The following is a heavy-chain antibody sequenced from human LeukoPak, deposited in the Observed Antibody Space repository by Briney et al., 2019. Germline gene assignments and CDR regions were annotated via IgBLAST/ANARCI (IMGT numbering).Heavy chain of an antibody. V-gene: IGHV1-46*01. Sequence: ASVTVSCKASGFTFTSSAVHWVRQAPGQGLEWMGIINPSGGSTSYAQKFQGRVTMTRDTSTSTVYMELSSLRSEDTAVYYCAKPYSFTLEWLSWGYFDYWGQGTLVTVSS. J-gene: IGHJ4*02. CDR3: AKPYSFTLEWLSWGYFDY. D-gene: IGHD3-3*01. CDR2: INPSGGST. CDR1: GFTFTSSA.